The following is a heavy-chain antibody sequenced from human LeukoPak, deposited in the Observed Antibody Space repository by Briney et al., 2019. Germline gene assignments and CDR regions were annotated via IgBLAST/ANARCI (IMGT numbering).Heavy chain of an antibody. D-gene: IGHD3-3*01. CDR1: GFSFSSFG. J-gene: IGHJ6*03. Sequence: GGSLRLSCAASGFSFSSFGMIWVRQAPGKGLEWLSYISTSGTQSYADSVKGRITVSRDNVKKSVSLQMNSLRVGDTAVYYCARRSTIFRGYFYMDVWGKGTTVTVAS. CDR3: ARRSTIFRGYFYMDV. V-gene: IGHV3-48*01. CDR2: ISTSGTQ.